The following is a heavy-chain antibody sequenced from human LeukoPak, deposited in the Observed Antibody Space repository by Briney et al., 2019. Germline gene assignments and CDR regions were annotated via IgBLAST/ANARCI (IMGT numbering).Heavy chain of an antibody. V-gene: IGHV3-23*01. Sequence: PGGSLRLSCAASGFTFSSYAMSWVRQAPGKGLEWVSAISGSGGSTYCADSVKGRFTISRDNSKNTLYLQMNSLRAEDTAVYYCAKDPPYYYGSGSYPPFDYWGQGTLVTVSS. CDR1: GFTFSSYA. D-gene: IGHD3-10*01. J-gene: IGHJ4*02. CDR3: AKDPPYYYGSGSYPPFDY. CDR2: ISGSGGST.